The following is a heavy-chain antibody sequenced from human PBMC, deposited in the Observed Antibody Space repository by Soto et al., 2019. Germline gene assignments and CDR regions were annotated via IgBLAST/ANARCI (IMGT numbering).Heavy chain of an antibody. CDR3: ARLAAAGAVDY. J-gene: IGHJ4*02. CDR2: IYYSGST. CDR1: GGSISSSSYY. V-gene: IGHV4-39*01. Sequence: SETLSLTCTVSGGSISSSSYYWFCIRHPPGKGLEWIGSIYYSGSTYYNPSLKSRVTISVDTSKNQFSLKLSSVTAADTAVYYCARLAAAGAVDYWGQGTLVTVSS. D-gene: IGHD6-13*01.